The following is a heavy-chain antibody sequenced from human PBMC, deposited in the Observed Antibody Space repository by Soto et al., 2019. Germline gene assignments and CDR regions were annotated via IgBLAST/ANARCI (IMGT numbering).Heavy chain of an antibody. CDR3: ARDPAIAAAGSWFDP. D-gene: IGHD6-13*01. Sequence: GASVKVSCKASGYTFTGYYIHWVRQAPGQGLEWMGWINPNSGGTNSAQKFQGWVTMTRDTSISTAYMELSRLRSDDTAVYYCARDPAIAAAGSWFDPWGHGTLVTVS. CDR1: GYTFTGYY. V-gene: IGHV1-2*04. CDR2: INPNSGGT. J-gene: IGHJ5*02.